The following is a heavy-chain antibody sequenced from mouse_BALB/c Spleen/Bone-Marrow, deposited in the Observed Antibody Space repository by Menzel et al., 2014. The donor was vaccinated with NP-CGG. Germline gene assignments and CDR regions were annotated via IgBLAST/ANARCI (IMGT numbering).Heavy chain of an antibody. V-gene: IGHV1-20*02. CDR2: INPYNGDS. Sequence: VQLQQSGPELVKPGASVKISCKASGYSFTGYFMNWVIQSHGKSLEWIGRINPYNGDSFYNQKFKGKATLTVDKSSSTAHMELRSLASEDSAVYYCARVTTDWYFDVWAQGPRSPSPQ. D-gene: IGHD1-1*01. CDR3: ARVTTDWYFDV. CDR1: GYSFTGYF. J-gene: IGHJ1*01.